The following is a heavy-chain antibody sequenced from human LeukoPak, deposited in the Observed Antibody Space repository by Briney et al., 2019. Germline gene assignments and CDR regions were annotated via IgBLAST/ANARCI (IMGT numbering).Heavy chain of an antibody. Sequence: ASVKISCKVSGYTFTDYYMHWVQQAPGKGLEWMGLVDPEDGETIYAEKFQGRVTITADTSTDTAYMELSSLRSEDTAVYYCARIVAGDSSGYYYQNNWFDPWGQGTLVTVSS. CDR2: VDPEDGET. J-gene: IGHJ5*02. CDR3: ARIVAGDSSGYYYQNNWFDP. CDR1: GYTFTDYY. V-gene: IGHV1-69-2*01. D-gene: IGHD3-22*01.